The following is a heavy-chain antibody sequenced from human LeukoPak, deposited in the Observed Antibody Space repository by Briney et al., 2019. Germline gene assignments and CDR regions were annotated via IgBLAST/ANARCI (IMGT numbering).Heavy chain of an antibody. Sequence: SETLSLTCAVYGGSFSGYYWSWIRQPPGKGLEWIGEINHSGSTNYNPSLKSRVTISVDTSKNQFSLKLSSVTAADTAVYYCARVVSQYGDYAWIVNWFDPWGQGTLVTVSS. J-gene: IGHJ5*02. CDR2: INHSGST. V-gene: IGHV4-34*01. CDR3: ARVVSQYGDYAWIVNWFDP. D-gene: IGHD4-17*01. CDR1: GGSFSGYY.